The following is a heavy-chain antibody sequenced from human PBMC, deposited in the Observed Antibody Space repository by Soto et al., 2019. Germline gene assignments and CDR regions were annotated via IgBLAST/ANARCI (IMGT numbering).Heavy chain of an antibody. Sequence: SETLSLTCTVAGDSVSSGTYYWSWIRQPPGKGLEWIGNIHYSGSTNYNPSLKSRVTMSVDTSKNQFSLKLTFLTAADTAMFYCARSSFYYDTSGYAVAWFDPWGQGTPVTVSS. CDR3: ARSSFYYDTSGYAVAWFDP. V-gene: IGHV4-61*01. CDR2: IHYSGST. J-gene: IGHJ5*02. D-gene: IGHD3-22*01. CDR1: GDSVSSGTYY.